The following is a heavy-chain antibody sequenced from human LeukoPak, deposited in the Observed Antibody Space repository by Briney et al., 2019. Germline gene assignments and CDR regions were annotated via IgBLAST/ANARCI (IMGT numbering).Heavy chain of an antibody. CDR3: ARHWGYYYYYMDV. Sequence: SETLSLTCAVYGGSFSGYYWSWIRQPPGKGLEWIGEINHSGSTNYNPSLQSRVTISVDTSKNQFSLKLSSVTAADTAVYYCARHWGYYYYYMDVWGKGTTVTVSS. CDR1: GGSFSGYY. V-gene: IGHV4-34*01. CDR2: INHSGST. J-gene: IGHJ6*03. D-gene: IGHD7-27*01.